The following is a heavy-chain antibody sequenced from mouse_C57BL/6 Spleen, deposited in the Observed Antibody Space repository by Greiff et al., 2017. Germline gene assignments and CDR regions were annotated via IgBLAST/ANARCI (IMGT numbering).Heavy chain of an antibody. CDR3: ARGKGYCGSREFAF. CDR2: IYPGSGST. CDR1: GYTFTSYW. Sequence: QVQLQQPGAELVKPGASVKMSCKASGYTFTSYWITWVKQRPGQGLEWIGDIYPGSGSTNYNEKFKSKATLTVNTSSSTAYMQLSSLTSEDSAVYYCARGKGYCGSREFAFWGKGTMVTVSA. D-gene: IGHD1-1*01. V-gene: IGHV1-55*01. J-gene: IGHJ3*01.